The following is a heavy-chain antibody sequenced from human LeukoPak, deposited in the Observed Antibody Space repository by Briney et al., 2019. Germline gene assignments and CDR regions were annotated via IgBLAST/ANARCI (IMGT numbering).Heavy chain of an antibody. CDR3: ASLYRPA. Sequence: PGGSLRLSCAASGFTFSSYGMHWVRQAPGKGLEWVAVIWYDGSNKYYADSVKGRFTISRDNAKNSLYLQMNSLRAEDTAVYYCASLYRPAWGQGTLATVSS. V-gene: IGHV3-33*01. CDR1: GFTFSSYG. J-gene: IGHJ5*02. CDR2: IWYDGSNK. D-gene: IGHD2-8*01.